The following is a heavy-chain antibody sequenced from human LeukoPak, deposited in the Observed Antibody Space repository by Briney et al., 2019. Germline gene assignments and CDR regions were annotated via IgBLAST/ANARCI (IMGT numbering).Heavy chain of an antibody. CDR3: ASCSSTNCY. CDR1: GFTFSSYW. CDR2: IKQDGSEK. J-gene: IGHJ4*02. D-gene: IGHD2-2*01. V-gene: IGHV3-7*01. Sequence: PGGSLRLSCAASGFTFSSYWMTWVRQAPGKGLEWVANIKQDGSEKCYVDSVKGRFTISRDNAKNSLYLQMNSLRAEDTAVYYCASCSSTNCYWGQGTLVTVSS.